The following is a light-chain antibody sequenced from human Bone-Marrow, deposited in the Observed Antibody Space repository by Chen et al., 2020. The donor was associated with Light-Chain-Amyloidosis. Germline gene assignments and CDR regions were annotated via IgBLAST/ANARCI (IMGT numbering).Light chain of an antibody. J-gene: IGKJ5*01. V-gene: IGKV3-11*01. Sequence: EIVLTQSPATLSLSPGERATLSCRASQSVSAYLAWYQHKPGQGPRLLIYDASYRATGIPGRFSGRGAGTDVTPTSSRRDPEDCAVYYWQQRSNWPPGVAFGQGTRLEIK. CDR2: DAS. CDR1: QSVSAY. CDR3: QQRSNWPPGVA.